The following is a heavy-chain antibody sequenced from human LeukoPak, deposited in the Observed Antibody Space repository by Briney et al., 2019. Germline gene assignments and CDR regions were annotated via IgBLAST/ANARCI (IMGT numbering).Heavy chain of an antibody. CDR3: ARIAYVSTWYIDF. J-gene: IGHJ4*02. Sequence: GGSLRLSCAASGFASSSFAMHWVRQAPGKGLEWVAVTSYDGSEEFYADFVKGRFTISRDNSKNTLFLYMNSLRTEDTAVYYCARIAYVSTWYIDFWGQGTLVTVSS. CDR2: TSYDGSEE. D-gene: IGHD6-13*01. CDR1: GFASSSFA. V-gene: IGHV3-30*04.